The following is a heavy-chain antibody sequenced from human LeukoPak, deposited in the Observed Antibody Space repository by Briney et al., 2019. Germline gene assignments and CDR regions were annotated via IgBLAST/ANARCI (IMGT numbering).Heavy chain of an antibody. CDR1: GGSISSYS. CDR3: ARGLRGYYDSSGYVDI. J-gene: IGHJ3*02. CDR2: IYYSGST. D-gene: IGHD3-22*01. V-gene: IGHV4-59*08. Sequence: PSETLSLTCTVSGGSISSYSWSWIRQPPGKGLEWIGYIYYSGSTSYNPSLKSRVAISVDTSKNQFSLKLSSVTAADTAVYYCARGLRGYYDSSGYVDIWGQGTMVTVSS.